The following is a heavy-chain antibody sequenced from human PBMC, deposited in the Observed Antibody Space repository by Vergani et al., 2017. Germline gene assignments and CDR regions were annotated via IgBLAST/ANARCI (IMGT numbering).Heavy chain of an antibody. J-gene: IGHJ4*02. CDR2: ISGSGGNT. CDR1: GFTFSTYA. Sequence: EVQLLESGGGLVQPGGSLRLSCAASGFTFSTYAMTWVRQAPGKGLEWVSAISGSGGNTYYADSVKGRFTISRDNSKNTLYLQMNSLRAEDTAVYYCAKDLVSFPFSYDYWGQGTLVTVSS. V-gene: IGHV3-23*01. D-gene: IGHD2-8*01. CDR3: AKDLVSFPFSYDY.